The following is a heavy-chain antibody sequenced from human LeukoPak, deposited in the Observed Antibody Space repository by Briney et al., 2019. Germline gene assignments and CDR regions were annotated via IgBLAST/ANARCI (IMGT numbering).Heavy chain of an antibody. Sequence: GGSLRLSCAASGFTFSDYYMSWIRQAPGKGLEWVSYISSSGSTIYYADSVKGRFTISRDNAKNSLYLQMDSLRAEDTAVYYCPRGGQDDILTGYYIGLTLDYWGQGTLVTVSS. CDR1: GFTFSDYY. J-gene: IGHJ4*02. D-gene: IGHD3-9*01. V-gene: IGHV3-11*04. CDR3: PRGGQDDILTGYYIGLTLDY. CDR2: ISSSGSTI.